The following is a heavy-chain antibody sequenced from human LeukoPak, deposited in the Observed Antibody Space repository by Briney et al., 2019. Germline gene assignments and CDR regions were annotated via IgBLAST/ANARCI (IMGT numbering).Heavy chain of an antibody. CDR3: ARQAAGVSFDY. CDR2: INPGDSDA. CDR1: GYGFTIYW. Sequence: GESLKISCEASGYGFTIYWIGWVRKMPGKGLEWMGIINPGDSDARYSPSFQGQVTISVDKSISTAYLQWSSLKASDTAIYYCARQAAGVSFDYWGQGTLVTVSS. V-gene: IGHV5-51*01. D-gene: IGHD6-13*01. J-gene: IGHJ4*02.